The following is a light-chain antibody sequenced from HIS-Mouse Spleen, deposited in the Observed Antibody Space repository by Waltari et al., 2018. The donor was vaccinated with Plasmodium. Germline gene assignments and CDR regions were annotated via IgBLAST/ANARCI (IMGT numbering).Light chain of an antibody. V-gene: IGLV3-1*01. CDR2: QDS. CDR3: QAWDSSTVV. CDR1: QLGDKY. J-gene: IGLJ2*01. Sequence: SYELTQPPSVSVSPGQTASITCPGDQLGDKYACWYQQKPGKSPVLVIYQDSKRPSGIPERFSGSNSGNTATLTISGTQAMDEADYYCQAWDSSTVVFGGVTKLTVL.